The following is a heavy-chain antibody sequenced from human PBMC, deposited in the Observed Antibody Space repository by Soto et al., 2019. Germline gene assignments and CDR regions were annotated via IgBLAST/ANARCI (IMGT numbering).Heavy chain of an antibody. CDR3: ARMSIVGRRDYYYGMDV. J-gene: IGHJ6*02. Sequence: LRLSCAASGFSFSDYSVNWVRQAPGKGLEWVSSIRSSTSYIYYADSVKGRFTISRDNAKNSLYLQMNSLRAEDTAVYFCARMSIVGRRDYYYGMDVWGQGTTVTVSS. V-gene: IGHV3-21*01. CDR2: IRSSTSYI. CDR1: GFSFSDYS. D-gene: IGHD6-6*01.